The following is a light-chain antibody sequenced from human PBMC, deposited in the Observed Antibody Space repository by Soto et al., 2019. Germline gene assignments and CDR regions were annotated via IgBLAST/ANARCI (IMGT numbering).Light chain of an antibody. J-gene: IGKJ1*01. Sequence: DIQMTQSPSTLSASVGDRVTITCRASQSIDTWLAWYQQKPGKAPRVLIYKASNLESGVPLRFSGSGSGTDFTLTISSLQPDDSATYYCQQYNGYPWTFGQGTKVEVK. CDR1: QSIDTW. CDR2: KAS. CDR3: QQYNGYPWT. V-gene: IGKV1-5*03.